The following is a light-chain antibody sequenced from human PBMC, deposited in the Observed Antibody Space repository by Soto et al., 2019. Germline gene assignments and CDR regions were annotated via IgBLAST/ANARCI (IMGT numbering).Light chain of an antibody. J-gene: IGKJ1*01. Sequence: VFTQAPAALSFPPGEEAHPSRRASQSVSSNLAWYQQKPGQAPRLLIYGASSRATGIPDRFSGSGSGTDFTLTISRLEPEDFAVYYCQKYGSSPGKCGQGTKGDIK. CDR3: QKYGSSPGK. V-gene: IGKV3-20*01. CDR2: GAS. CDR1: QSVSSN.